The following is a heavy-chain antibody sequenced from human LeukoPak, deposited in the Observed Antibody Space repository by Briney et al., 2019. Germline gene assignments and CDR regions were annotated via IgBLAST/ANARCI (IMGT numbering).Heavy chain of an antibody. J-gene: IGHJ4*02. CDR3: VKDQTTLGFDY. V-gene: IGHV3-64D*06. Sequence: GGSLRLSCSASGFTFSSYAMHWVRQAPGKGLEYVSAISSNGGSTYYADSVKGRFTISRDNSKNTLYLQMSSLRAEDTAVYCCVKDQTTLGFDYWGQGTLVTVSS. CDR2: ISSNGGST. D-gene: IGHD2-15*01. CDR1: GFTFSSYA.